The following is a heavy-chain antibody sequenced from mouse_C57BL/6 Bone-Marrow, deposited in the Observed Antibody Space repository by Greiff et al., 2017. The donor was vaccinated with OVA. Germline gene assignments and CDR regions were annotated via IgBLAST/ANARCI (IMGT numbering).Heavy chain of an antibody. J-gene: IGHJ2*01. CDR3: ARGDYYGSSYDLDY. D-gene: IGHD1-1*01. Sequence: VQLQQSGPELVKPGASVKISCKASGYAFSSSWMNWVKQRPGKGLEWIGRIYPGDGDTNYNGKSKGKATLTADKSSSTAYMQLSSLISEDSAVYFCARGDYYGSSYDLDYWGQGTTLTVSS. V-gene: IGHV1-82*01. CDR2: IYPGDGDT. CDR1: GYAFSSSW.